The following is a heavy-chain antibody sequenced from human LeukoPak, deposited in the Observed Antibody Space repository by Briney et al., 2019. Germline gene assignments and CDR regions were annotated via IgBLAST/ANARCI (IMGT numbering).Heavy chain of an antibody. CDR2: ISSSSSTI. J-gene: IGHJ6*02. CDR1: GFTFSSYS. V-gene: IGHV3-48*02. D-gene: IGHD2-15*01. CDR3: ARDGVVVVAATSGGYYGMDV. Sequence: PGGSLRLSCAASGFTFSSYSMSWVRQAPGKGLEWVSYISSSSSTIYYADSVKGRITISRDNAKNSLYLQMNSLRDEDTAVYYCARDGVVVVAATSGGYYGMDVWGQGTTVTVSS.